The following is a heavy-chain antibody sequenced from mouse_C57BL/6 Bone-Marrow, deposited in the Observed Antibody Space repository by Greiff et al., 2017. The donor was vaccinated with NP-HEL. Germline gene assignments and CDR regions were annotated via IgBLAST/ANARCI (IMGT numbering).Heavy chain of an antibody. V-gene: IGHV1-82*01. Sequence: QVQLKQSGPELVKPGASVKISCKASGYTFSTSWMNWMKQRPGKGLEWIGRIYPGDGDTHYSGNFEGKASLTADKSSNSAYMQLSSLTSEDSAVYFCARGESWGAFFDYWGRGTTLTVSS. CDR2: IYPGDGDT. J-gene: IGHJ2*01. D-gene: IGHD6-1*01. CDR3: ARGESWGAFFDY. CDR1: GYTFSTSW.